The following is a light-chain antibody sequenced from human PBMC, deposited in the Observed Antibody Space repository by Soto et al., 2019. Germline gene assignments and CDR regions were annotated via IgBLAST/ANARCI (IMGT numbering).Light chain of an antibody. CDR3: HQYSWAPAHT. CDR2: GAS. V-gene: IGKV3D-15*01. J-gene: IGKJ4*01. Sequence: EIVLTQSPATLSVSPGERATLSCRASQSISSNVAWYQQKPGQAPRLLLYGASIRATGIPARFSGSGSGAEYLLTISRLWSEAFAVYYCHQYSWAPAHTFGEGN. CDR1: QSISSN.